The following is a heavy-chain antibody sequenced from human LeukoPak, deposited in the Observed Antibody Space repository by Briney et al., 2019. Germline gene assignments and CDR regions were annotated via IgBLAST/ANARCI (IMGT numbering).Heavy chain of an antibody. CDR3: TREWELPGSDFDY. Sequence: GGSLRLSCTASGFTFGDYTMNWFRQAPGKGLEWVGFIRSKDYGCTTEYAAAVKDRFSISRDDYKCIAYLQMNSLKTEDTAVYYCTREWELPGSDFDYWGQGTLVTVSS. J-gene: IGHJ4*02. D-gene: IGHD1-26*01. CDR1: GFTFGDYT. CDR2: IRSKDYGCTT. V-gene: IGHV3-49*03.